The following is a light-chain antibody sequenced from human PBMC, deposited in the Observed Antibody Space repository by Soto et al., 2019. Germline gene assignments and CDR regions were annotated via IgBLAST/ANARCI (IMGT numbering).Light chain of an antibody. J-gene: IGKJ3*01. CDR2: TTS. V-gene: IGKV3-20*01. Sequence: IVLTQSPATLSLSPGERATLSCTASQSVTSSCLAWYQRKPGQASRLLIHTTSSRSTDIPDRFSGSGSVTDFPLTISRLQPEDFGVYYCQQCAGAPLFSFGPGTSVDI. CDR1: QSVTSSC. CDR3: QQCAGAPLFS.